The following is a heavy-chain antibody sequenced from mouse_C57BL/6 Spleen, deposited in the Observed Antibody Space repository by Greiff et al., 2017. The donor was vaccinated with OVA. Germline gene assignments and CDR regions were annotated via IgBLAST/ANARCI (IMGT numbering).Heavy chain of an antibody. CDR1: GYTFTSYW. CDR2: IDPNSGGT. CDR3: ARYGWLGGYYAMDY. V-gene: IGHV1-72*01. Sequence: QAQLQQPGAELVKPGASVKLSCKASGYTFTSYWMHWVKQRPGRGLEWIGRIDPNSGGTKYNEKFKSKATLTVDKPSSTAYMQLSSLTSEDSAVYYCARYGWLGGYYAMDYWGQGTSVTVSS. J-gene: IGHJ4*01. D-gene: IGHD2-3*01.